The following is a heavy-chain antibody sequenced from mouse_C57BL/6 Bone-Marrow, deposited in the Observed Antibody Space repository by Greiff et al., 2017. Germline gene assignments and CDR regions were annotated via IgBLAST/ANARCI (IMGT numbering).Heavy chain of an antibody. Sequence: QVQLQQSGAELARPGASVQLSCKASGYTFTSYGIRWVKQRPGQGLEWIGEIYPSSGNTYYNEKFKGKATLTVDKSSSPAYMELRSLTSEDSAGYFGARRAYDYVSIFAYWGQGTLVTVSA. J-gene: IGHJ3*01. CDR3: ARRAYDYVSIFAY. CDR1: GYTFTSYG. D-gene: IGHD1-1*01. CDR2: IYPSSGNT. V-gene: IGHV1-81*01.